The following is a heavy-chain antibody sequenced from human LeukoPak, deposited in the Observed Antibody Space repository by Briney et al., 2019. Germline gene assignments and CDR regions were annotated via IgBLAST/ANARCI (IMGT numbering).Heavy chain of an antibody. CDR2: INPAGTET. D-gene: IGHD2-15*01. CDR3: ARFGYVAAVDL. Sequence: GGSLRLSCAASGFSFSAYWMTWVRQAPGTGLEWVANINPAGTETYYVDPVKGRFTISRDNAKNLLYLQMNSLRAEDTAVYYCARFGYVAAVDLWGQGTLVTVPS. V-gene: IGHV3-7*01. J-gene: IGHJ4*02. CDR1: GFSFSAYW.